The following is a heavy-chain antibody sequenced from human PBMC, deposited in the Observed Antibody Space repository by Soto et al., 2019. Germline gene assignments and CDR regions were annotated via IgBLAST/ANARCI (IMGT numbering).Heavy chain of an antibody. V-gene: IGHV3-48*03. D-gene: IGHD2-21*01. CDR1: GFTFSSYE. J-gene: IGHJ4*02. CDR3: ATARGRDGYNSFDS. CDR2: ISSSGSTI. Sequence: GGSLRLSCAASGFTFSSYEMNWVRQAPGKGLEWVSYISSSGSTIYYADSVKGRFTISRDDAKNSLYLQMNSLRAEDTAVYYCATARGRDGYNSFDSWSQGTLVTVSS.